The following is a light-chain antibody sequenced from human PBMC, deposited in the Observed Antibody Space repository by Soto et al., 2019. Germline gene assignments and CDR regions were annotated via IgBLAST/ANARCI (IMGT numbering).Light chain of an antibody. Sequence: ETMMTQSPDTLSVSLGERSTLSCRASQSLRSSLAWYQQKPGQAPRLLIYDASTRATGIPARFSGSGSGTDFTLTISGLQSEDFAVYYCQQRSNWPITFGQGTQLEIK. V-gene: IGKV3-15*01. CDR1: QSLRSS. CDR2: DAS. J-gene: IGKJ5*01. CDR3: QQRSNWPIT.